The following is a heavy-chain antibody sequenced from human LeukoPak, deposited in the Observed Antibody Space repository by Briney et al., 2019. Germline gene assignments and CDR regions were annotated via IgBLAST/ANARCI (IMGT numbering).Heavy chain of an antibody. CDR2: ISGSGGST. CDR1: GFTFSNYA. D-gene: IGHD3-10*01. Sequence: PGGSLRLSCAASGFTFSNYAMSWVRQAPGKGLEWVSAISGSGGSTYYADSVKGRFTISRDNSKNTLYLQMNSLRAEDTAVYYCATDPTPRITMVREDLFDYWGQGTLVTVSS. CDR3: ATDPTPRITMVREDLFDY. V-gene: IGHV3-23*01. J-gene: IGHJ4*02.